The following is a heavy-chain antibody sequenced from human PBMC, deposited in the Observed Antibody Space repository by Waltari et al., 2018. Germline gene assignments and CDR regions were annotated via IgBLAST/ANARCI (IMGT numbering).Heavy chain of an antibody. J-gene: IGHJ4*02. CDR3: ATSPIALFGTLY. D-gene: IGHD6-13*01. V-gene: IGHV1-24*01. CDR2: FDPEDGET. CDR1: GNTLTELS. Sequence: QVQLVQSGAEVKKPGASVKVYCKVSGNTLTELSMHWVRQAPGKGLEWMGGFDPEDGETIYAQSFQGRVTMTEDTSTDTAYMEVSSLRSEDTAVYYCATSPIALFGTLYWGQGTLVTVSS.